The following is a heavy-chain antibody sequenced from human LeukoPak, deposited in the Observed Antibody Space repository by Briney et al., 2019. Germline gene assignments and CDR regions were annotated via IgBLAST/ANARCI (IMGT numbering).Heavy chain of an antibody. V-gene: IGHV4-59*08. Sequence: SETLSLTCTVSGVSITTYYWSWIRQPPGKGLEWIGYIYYTGSTNYNPSLKSRVTISVDTSKNQFSLKLSSVTAADTAVYYCARGRDKGAQVLRYFDWRQHYAFDIWGQGTMVTVSS. CDR3: ARGRDKGAQVLRYFDWRQHYAFDI. D-gene: IGHD3-9*01. J-gene: IGHJ3*02. CDR2: IYYTGST. CDR1: GVSITTYY.